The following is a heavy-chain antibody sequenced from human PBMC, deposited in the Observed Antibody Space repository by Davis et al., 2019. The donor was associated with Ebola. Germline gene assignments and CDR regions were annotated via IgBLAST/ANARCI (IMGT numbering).Heavy chain of an antibody. J-gene: IGHJ4*02. CDR3: ARGHSSGWYAPSDY. D-gene: IGHD6-19*01. CDR2: IIPILGTA. V-gene: IGHV1-69*13. Sequence: AASVTVSCKASGGTFSSYGISWVRQAPGQGLEWMGGIIPILGTANYAQKFQGRVTITADESTSTAYMELSSLRSEDTAVYYCARGHSSGWYAPSDYWGQGTLVTVSS. CDR1: GGTFSSYG.